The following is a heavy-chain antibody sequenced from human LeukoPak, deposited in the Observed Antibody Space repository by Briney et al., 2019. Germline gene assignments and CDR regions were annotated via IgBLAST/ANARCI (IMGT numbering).Heavy chain of an antibody. V-gene: IGHV3-66*01. CDR1: GFIVSNNY. J-gene: IGHJ6*02. Sequence: GGSLRLSCAASGFIVSNNYINWVRQAPGKGLEWVSVIYSGGSTYYADSVKGRFTISRDSSKNTLYLQMNSLRVEDTAVYYRARFPGIANVFYYGMDVWGQGTTVTVSS. CDR2: IYSGGST. CDR3: ARFPGIANVFYYGMDV. D-gene: IGHD6-13*01.